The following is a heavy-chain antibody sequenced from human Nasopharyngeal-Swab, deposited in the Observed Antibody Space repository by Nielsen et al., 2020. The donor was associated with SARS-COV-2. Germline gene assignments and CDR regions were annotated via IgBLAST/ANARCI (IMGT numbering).Heavy chain of an antibody. CDR3: ARDRGYSSSWYGGNWFDP. V-gene: IGHV1-69*10. CDR1: GGTFSSYA. Sequence: SVKVSCQASGGTFSSYAISWVRQAPGQGLEWMGGIIPILGIANYAQKFQGRVTITADKSTSTAYMELSSLRSEDTAVYYCARDRGYSSSWYGGNWFDPWGQGTLVTVSS. D-gene: IGHD6-13*01. CDR2: IIPILGIA. J-gene: IGHJ5*02.